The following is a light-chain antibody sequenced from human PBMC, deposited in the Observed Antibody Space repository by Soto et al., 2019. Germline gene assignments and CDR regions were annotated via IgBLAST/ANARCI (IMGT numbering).Light chain of an antibody. V-gene: IGKV3-11*01. Sequence: ETVMTQSPVTLSVSPGDTATLSCRASQRVSSHLAWYQQKPGQAPRLLIYAASTRATGIPVRFRGSGSGTDFTLTISSLEPEDFAVYYCQQRSNWPITFGQGTRLEIK. CDR1: QRVSSH. CDR2: AAS. J-gene: IGKJ5*01. CDR3: QQRSNWPIT.